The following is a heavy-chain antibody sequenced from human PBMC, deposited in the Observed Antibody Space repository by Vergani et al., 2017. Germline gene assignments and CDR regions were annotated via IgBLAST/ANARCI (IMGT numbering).Heavy chain of an antibody. J-gene: IGHJ6*02. CDR3: ARGFMGDYYYYGMDV. Sequence: EVQLVESGGGLVQPGGSLRLSCAASGFTFSSYEMNWVRQAPGKGLEWVSYISSSGSTIYYADSVKGRFTISRENAKNPLYLQMNRLRAEDTAVYYCARGFMGDYYYYGMDVWGQGTTVTVSS. CDR2: ISSSGSTI. V-gene: IGHV3-48*03. D-gene: IGHD3-3*01. CDR1: GFTFSSYE.